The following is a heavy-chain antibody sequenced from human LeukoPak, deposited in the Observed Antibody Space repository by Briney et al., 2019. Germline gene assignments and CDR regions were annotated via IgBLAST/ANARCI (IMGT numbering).Heavy chain of an antibody. CDR3: ARAGLFDY. D-gene: IGHD6-19*01. J-gene: IGHJ4*02. CDR1: GFTFSSYG. Sequence: GSSLRLSCAASGFTFSSYGMHWVRQARGKGLEWVAVIWYDGSNKYYADSVKGRFTISRDNSKNTLYLQMNSLRAEDTAAYYCARAGLFDYWGQGTLVTVSS. V-gene: IGHV3-33*01. CDR2: IWYDGSNK.